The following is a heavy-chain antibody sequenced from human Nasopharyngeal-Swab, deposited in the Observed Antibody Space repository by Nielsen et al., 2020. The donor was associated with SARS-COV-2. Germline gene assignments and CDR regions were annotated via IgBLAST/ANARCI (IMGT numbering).Heavy chain of an antibody. D-gene: IGHD5-12*01. J-gene: IGHJ6*02. V-gene: IGHV3-9*03. CDR1: GFTFDDYA. CDR3: AKDKVALSGYYYGMDV. Sequence: SLKISRAASGFTFDDYAMHWVRQAPGKGLEWVSGISWNSGSIGYADSVKGRFTISRDNAKNSLYLQMNSLRAEDMALYYCAKDKVALSGYYYGMDVWGQGTTVTVSS. CDR2: ISWNSGSI.